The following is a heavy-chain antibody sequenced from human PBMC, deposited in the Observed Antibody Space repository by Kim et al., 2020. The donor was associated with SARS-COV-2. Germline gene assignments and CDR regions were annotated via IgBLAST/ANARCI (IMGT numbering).Heavy chain of an antibody. CDR1: GGSFSGYY. V-gene: IGHV4-34*01. CDR2: INHSGST. D-gene: IGHD6-19*01. Sequence: SETLSLTCAVYGGSFSGYYWSWIRQPPGKGLEWIGEINHSGSTNYNPSLKSRVTISVDTSKNQFSLKLSSVTAADTAVYYCARAIRPLGGSGWYPFDYWGQGTLVTVSS. CDR3: ARAIRPLGGSGWYPFDY. J-gene: IGHJ4*02.